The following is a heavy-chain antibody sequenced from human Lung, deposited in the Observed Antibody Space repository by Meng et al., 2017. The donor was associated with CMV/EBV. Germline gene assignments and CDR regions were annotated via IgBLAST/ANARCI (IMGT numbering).Heavy chain of an antibody. Sequence: ETLSLTCAASGFTFSSYWMSWVRQAPGKGLEWVANIKQDGSEKYYVDSVKGRFTISRDNAKNSLYLQMNSLRAEDTAVYYCARDPGYCSSTSCSGFFDYWGQGTLVTVSS. CDR2: IKQDGSEK. J-gene: IGHJ4*02. CDR1: GFTFSSYW. V-gene: IGHV3-7*01. CDR3: ARDPGYCSSTSCSGFFDY. D-gene: IGHD2-2*01.